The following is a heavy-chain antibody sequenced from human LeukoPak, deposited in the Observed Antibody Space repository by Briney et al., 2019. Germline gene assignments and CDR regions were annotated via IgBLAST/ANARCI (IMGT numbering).Heavy chain of an antibody. Sequence: GGSLTLSCAASGFTFSRYARSWVRRAPGKGLEWVSSISGSGGNTYYAQSVKGRFSISRDNSKNTLNLQMDSLRADDTALYFCAKDPWNTAVANTNGWFDPWGQGTLVTVSS. V-gene: IGHV3-23*01. CDR3: AKDPWNTAVANTNGWFDP. CDR1: GFTFSRYA. D-gene: IGHD6-19*01. CDR2: ISGSGGNT. J-gene: IGHJ5*02.